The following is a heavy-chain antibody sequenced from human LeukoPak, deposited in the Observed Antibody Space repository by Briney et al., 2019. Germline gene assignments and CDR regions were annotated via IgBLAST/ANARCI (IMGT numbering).Heavy chain of an antibody. V-gene: IGHV1-24*01. Sequence: EASVKVSCKGSGYTLTELSIHWVRQAPGKGLEGMGGFDPEDGETIYAQKFQGRVTMTEDTSTDTAYMELSSLRSEDTAVYYCATVSFREILDYWGQGNLVTVSS. CDR1: GYTLTELS. J-gene: IGHJ4*02. CDR3: ATVSFREILDY. D-gene: IGHD3-16*02. CDR2: FDPEDGET.